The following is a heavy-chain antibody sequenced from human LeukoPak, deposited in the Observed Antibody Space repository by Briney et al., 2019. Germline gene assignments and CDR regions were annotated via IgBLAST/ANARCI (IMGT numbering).Heavy chain of an antibody. J-gene: IGHJ4*02. CDR1: GFTFSNAW. Sequence: PGGSLRLSCAVSGFTFSNAWMSWVRQAPGKGLEWVGRVKSKIDGGTTDYAAPVRGRFTISRDESKNTLYLQMSRLKTEDTAVYYCTTVKFGALSSHFDYWGQGTLVTVSS. V-gene: IGHV3-15*01. CDR2: VKSKIDGGTT. CDR3: TTVKFGALSSHFDY. D-gene: IGHD3-10*01.